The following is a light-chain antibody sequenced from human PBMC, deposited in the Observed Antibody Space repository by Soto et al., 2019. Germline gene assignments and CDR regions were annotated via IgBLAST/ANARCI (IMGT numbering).Light chain of an antibody. CDR1: QSVSNN. V-gene: IGKV3D-15*01. CDR2: GAS. CDR3: QQYNNWPWT. J-gene: IGKJ1*01. Sequence: EIVLTQSPGTLSLSPGERSTLSCRASQSVSNNYLAWYQQKPGQAPRLLIFGASKRATGIPDRFSGSGSGAEFTLTISSLQSEDFAIYYCQQYNNWPWTFGQGTKVDI.